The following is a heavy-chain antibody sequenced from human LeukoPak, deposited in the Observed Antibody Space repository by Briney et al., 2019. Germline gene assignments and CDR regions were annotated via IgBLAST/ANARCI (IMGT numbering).Heavy chain of an antibody. CDR3: ARDGIAAVDFDY. CDR1: GFTLSSYG. Sequence: GGSLRLSCVASGFTLSSYGMHWVRQAPGKGLVWVSRVNGDGSSTNYADSVKGRFTISRDNAKNTLYLQMNSLRAEDTAVYYCARDGIAAVDFDYWGQGILVTVSS. J-gene: IGHJ4*02. D-gene: IGHD6-13*01. V-gene: IGHV3-74*01. CDR2: VNGDGSST.